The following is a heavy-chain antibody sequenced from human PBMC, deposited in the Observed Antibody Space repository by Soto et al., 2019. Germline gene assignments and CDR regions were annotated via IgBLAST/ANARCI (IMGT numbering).Heavy chain of an antibody. D-gene: IGHD2-21*02. V-gene: IGHV4-31*03. CDR1: GGSISSGGYY. CDR2: IYYSVST. Sequence: QVQLQESGPGLVKPSQTLSLTCTVSGGSISSGGYYWSWIRQQPGKGLEWIGYIYYSVSTYYNRSLKRRDTIQIDTSKNQLSLKLSSVTAADTAVYYCARSRTAPYWYFDLWGRGTPVTVSS. J-gene: IGHJ2*01. CDR3: ARSRTAPYWYFDL.